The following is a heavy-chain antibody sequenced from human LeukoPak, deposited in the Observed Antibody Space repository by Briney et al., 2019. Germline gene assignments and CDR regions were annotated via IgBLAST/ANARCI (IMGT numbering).Heavy chain of an antibody. V-gene: IGHV5-51*01. Sequence: GESLMISCKGSGYSFTNYWIAWVRQMPGKGLEWMGIIYPADSDTRYSPSFQGQVTISADKSISTAYLQWSSLKASDTAIYYCARYTSGWFMQDYWGQGTLVTVSS. J-gene: IGHJ4*02. CDR3: ARYTSGWFMQDY. CDR1: GYSFTNYW. D-gene: IGHD6-19*01. CDR2: IYPADSDT.